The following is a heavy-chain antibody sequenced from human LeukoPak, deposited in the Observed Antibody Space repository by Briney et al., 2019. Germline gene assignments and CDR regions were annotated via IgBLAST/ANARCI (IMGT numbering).Heavy chain of an antibody. V-gene: IGHV3-23*01. Sequence: PGGSLRLSCAASGFTFSSYAMNWVRQAPGKGLEWVSVIGVDGTTFYADAVKGRFIISRDNSKNTLYLQMNSLRAEDTAVYYCAKRSGIVRGLAQSEVQFDYWGQGTLVTVSS. CDR1: GFTFSSYA. CDR2: IGVDGTT. D-gene: IGHD3-10*01. CDR3: AKRSGIVRGLAQSEVQFDY. J-gene: IGHJ4*02.